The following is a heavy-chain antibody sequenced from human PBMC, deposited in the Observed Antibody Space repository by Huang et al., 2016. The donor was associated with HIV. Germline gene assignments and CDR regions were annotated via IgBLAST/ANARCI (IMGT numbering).Heavy chain of an antibody. D-gene: IGHD1-7*01. CDR1: TFTFGAYW. V-gene: IGHV3-7*01. CDR3: ATKTAAMDI. CDR2: IKQDESEK. Sequence: VESVGRLVQPGGSIRLSCVGSTFTFGAYWMSWVRQSPGKGLEWVANIKQDESEKYYVESVKGRFNISRDNAKKVLFLEMNNVRVEDTATYYCATKTAAMDIWGQGTTVTVS. J-gene: IGHJ6*02.